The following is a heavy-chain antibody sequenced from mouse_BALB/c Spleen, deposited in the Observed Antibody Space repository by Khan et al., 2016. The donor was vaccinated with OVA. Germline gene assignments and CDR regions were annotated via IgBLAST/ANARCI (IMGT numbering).Heavy chain of an antibody. CDR3: ARPPYYRYDSFAY. V-gene: IGHV14-3*02. J-gene: IGHJ3*01. Sequence: EVQLQQSGAELVKPGASVKLSCTASGFNIKDTYMHWVKQRPEQGLEWIGRIDPANGNTKYDPKFQGKATITADTSSNTAYLQLSSLTSEDTAVYYCARPPYYRYDSFAYWGQGTLVTVSA. D-gene: IGHD2-14*01. CDR2: IDPANGNT. CDR1: GFNIKDTY.